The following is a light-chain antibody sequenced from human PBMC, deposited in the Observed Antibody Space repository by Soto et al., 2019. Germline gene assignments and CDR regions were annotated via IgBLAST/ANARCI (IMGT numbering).Light chain of an antibody. Sequence: QSVLTQPASVSGSPGQSITISCTGTSSDVGSYNLVSWYQQHPGKAPKIMIYEGSKRPSGVSNRFSGSKPGNTASLTISGLQAEDEADYYCCSYAGSSTFYVFGTGTKVTVL. J-gene: IGLJ1*01. CDR3: CSYAGSSTFYV. CDR1: SSDVGSYNL. CDR2: EGS. V-gene: IGLV2-23*03.